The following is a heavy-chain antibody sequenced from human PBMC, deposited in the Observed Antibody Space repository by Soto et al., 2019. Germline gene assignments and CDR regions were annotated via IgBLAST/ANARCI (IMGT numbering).Heavy chain of an antibody. CDR1: GGSISSGGYS. V-gene: IGHV4-30-2*01. D-gene: IGHD3-3*01. J-gene: IGHJ4*02. CDR3: VRDFWSGYGYFDF. CDR2: IYHSGST. Sequence: PSETLSLTCAVSGGSISSGGYSWSWIRQPPGKGLEWIGYIYHSGSTYYNPSLKSRVTISVDRSKNQFSLKLSSVTAADTAVYYCVRDFWSGYGYFDFWGQGTRVTVAS.